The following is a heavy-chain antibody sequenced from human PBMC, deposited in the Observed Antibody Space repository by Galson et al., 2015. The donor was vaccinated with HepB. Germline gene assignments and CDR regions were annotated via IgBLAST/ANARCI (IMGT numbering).Heavy chain of an antibody. J-gene: IGHJ6*02. Sequence: SLRLSCAASGFTFSSYSMNWVRQAPGKGLEWVSSISSSSSYIYYADSVKGRFTISRDNAKNSLYLQMNSLRAEDTAVYYCASPLKLWFGEFRGYYYGMDVWGQGTTVTVSS. V-gene: IGHV3-21*01. CDR2: ISSSSSYI. CDR1: GFTFSSYS. D-gene: IGHD3-10*01. CDR3: ASPLKLWFGEFRGYYYGMDV.